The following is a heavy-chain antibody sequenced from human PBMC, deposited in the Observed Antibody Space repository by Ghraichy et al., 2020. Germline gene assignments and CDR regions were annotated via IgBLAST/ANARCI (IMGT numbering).Heavy chain of an antibody. D-gene: IGHD3-9*01. CDR2: IKSKADGGTT. V-gene: IGHV3-15*01. CDR1: GFTFNNAW. CDR3: GRLGAFDY. J-gene: IGHJ4*02. Sequence: GKSLNISCTASGFTFNNAWVTWVRQAPGKGLEWIGRIKSKADGGTTDYGAPVKGRFTISRDDSKNTVYLQMNSLRTEDTAVYYCGRLGAFDYWGQGTLVTVSS.